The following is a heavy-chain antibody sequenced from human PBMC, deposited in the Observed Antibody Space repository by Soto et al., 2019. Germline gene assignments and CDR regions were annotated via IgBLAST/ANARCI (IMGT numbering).Heavy chain of an antibody. J-gene: IGHJ4*02. V-gene: IGHV3-53*01. CDR1: GFTVSSNY. Sequence: VGSLGLSCAVSGFTVSSNYMNWVRQAPGKGLEWVSIIYSGGSTYYADSVKGRFTISRDNSKNTLYLQMNSLRAEDTAVYYCAITRRRYSYGPFDYWGQGTLVTVSS. CDR2: IYSGGST. CDR3: AITRRRYSYGPFDY. D-gene: IGHD5-18*01.